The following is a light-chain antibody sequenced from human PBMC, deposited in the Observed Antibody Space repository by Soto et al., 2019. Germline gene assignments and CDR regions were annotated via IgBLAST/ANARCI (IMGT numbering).Light chain of an antibody. CDR3: QHYGTSPFT. V-gene: IGKV3-20*01. CDR1: QSVSTS. J-gene: IGKJ4*01. Sequence: EIVLTQSPDTLSLSPGERATLSCRASQSVSTSLAWHQQRPGQAPRLLIYDASIRATGIPDRFSGSGSGTDFTLTISRLEPEDFAVYHCQHYGTSPFTFGGGTKVEIK. CDR2: DAS.